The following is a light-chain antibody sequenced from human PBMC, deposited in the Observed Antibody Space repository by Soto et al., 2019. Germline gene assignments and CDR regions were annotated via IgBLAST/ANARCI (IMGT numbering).Light chain of an antibody. J-gene: IGKJ4*01. CDR3: QQYVTSLT. CDR1: QSVSSSY. V-gene: IGKV3-20*01. CDR2: GAS. Sequence: IVLTQSPGTLSLSPGERATLSCRASQSVSSSYLAWYQQKPGQAPRLLIYGASNRATGIPDRFSGSGSGTDFTLTISRLEPEDFAVYYCQQYVTSLTFGGGTKVDIK.